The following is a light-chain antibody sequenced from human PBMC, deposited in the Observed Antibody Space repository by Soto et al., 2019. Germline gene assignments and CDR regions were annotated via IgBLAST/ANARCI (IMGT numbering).Light chain of an antibody. Sequence: EIVMTQSPATLSVSPGERATLPCRASQSVSSYLAWYQQKPGQAPRLLIYDASNRATGIPARFSGSGSGTDFTLTISSLEPEDFAVYYCQQRSNWPPITFGQGTRLEI. V-gene: IGKV3-11*01. CDR3: QQRSNWPPIT. CDR1: QSVSSY. CDR2: DAS. J-gene: IGKJ5*01.